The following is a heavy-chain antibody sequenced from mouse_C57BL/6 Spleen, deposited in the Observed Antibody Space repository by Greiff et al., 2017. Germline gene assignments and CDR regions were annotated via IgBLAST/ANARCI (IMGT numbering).Heavy chain of an antibody. J-gene: IGHJ4*01. CDR1: GFNIKDYY. CDR3: ARGGYCINYYAMDY. Sequence: VQLQQSGAELVKPGASVKLSCTASGFNIKDYYMHWVKQRTEQGLEWIGRIYPGDGDTKYAPKFQGKATITADTSSNTAYLQLSSLTSEDTAVYYCARGGYCINYYAMDYWGQGTSVTVSS. D-gene: IGHD2-3*01. CDR2: IYPGDGDT. V-gene: IGHV14-2*01.